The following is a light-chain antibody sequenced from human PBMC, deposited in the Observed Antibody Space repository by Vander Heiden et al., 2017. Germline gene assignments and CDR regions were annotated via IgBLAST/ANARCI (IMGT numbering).Light chain of an antibody. Sequence: QSALTQPPSASGSPGQSVTISCTGTSSDVGRLNCVSWYQQYPGKAPKLMISEVSKRPSGVPDRFSGSKSGNTASLTVSGLQAEDEADYYCSSYGGSNNLVFGGGTKLTVL. CDR1: SSDVGRLNC. CDR3: SSYGGSNNLV. J-gene: IGLJ2*01. V-gene: IGLV2-8*01. CDR2: EVS.